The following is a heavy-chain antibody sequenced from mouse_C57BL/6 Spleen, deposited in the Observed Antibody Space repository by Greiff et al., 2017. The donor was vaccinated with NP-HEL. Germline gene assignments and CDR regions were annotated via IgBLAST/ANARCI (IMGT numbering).Heavy chain of an antibody. D-gene: IGHD1-1*01. Sequence: EVKLVESEGGLVQPGSSMKLSCTASGFTFSDYYMAWVRQVPEKGLEWVANINYDGSSTYYLDSLKSRFIISRDNAKNILYLQMSSLKSEDTATYYCARDGDGGRYFDVWGTGTTVTVSS. CDR3: ARDGDGGRYFDV. V-gene: IGHV5-16*01. CDR2: INYDGSST. CDR1: GFTFSDYY. J-gene: IGHJ1*03.